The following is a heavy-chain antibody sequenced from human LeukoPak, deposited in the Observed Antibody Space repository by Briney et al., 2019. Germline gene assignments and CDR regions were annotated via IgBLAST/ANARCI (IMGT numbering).Heavy chain of an antibody. V-gene: IGHV5-51*01. D-gene: IGHD6-19*01. CDR2: IYAGDSGT. CDR3: ARRAGYNSGPFDY. J-gene: IGHJ4*02. Sequence: GESLKISCKASGDSFTSYWIAWVRQMPGKGLDWMGIIYAGDSGTRYSPSFQGQVTISVDKSITTAYLQWSSLKASDTAMFYCARRAGYNSGPFDYWGQGTLVTVSS. CDR1: GDSFTSYW.